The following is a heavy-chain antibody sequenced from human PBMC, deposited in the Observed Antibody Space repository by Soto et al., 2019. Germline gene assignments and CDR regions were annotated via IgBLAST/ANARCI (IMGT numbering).Heavy chain of an antibody. CDR2: IIPIFGTA. Sequence: SVKASCQASGGTFRNNAISWGLQAPGQGIEWMGGIIPIFGTANYAQKFQCRVTITADESTSTAYMELSSLRSEDTAGYDCARNPRGYSYGFGYWGQGTLVSVS. CDR1: GGTFRNNA. D-gene: IGHD5-18*01. J-gene: IGHJ4*02. CDR3: ARNPRGYSYGFGY. V-gene: IGHV1-69*01.